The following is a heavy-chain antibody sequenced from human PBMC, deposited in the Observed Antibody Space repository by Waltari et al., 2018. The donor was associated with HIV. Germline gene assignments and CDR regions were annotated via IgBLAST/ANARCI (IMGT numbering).Heavy chain of an antibody. Sequence: QVHLVQSGAELRKPGASVTVSCKASGYNFTNYGITWVRQAPGRGLEWMGWISGYNGDTKYAQKVRGRVTMTTDTSTSTAYLEMGSLRFDDTAVYYCARDHYYGSSGYYSDYWGQGTLVTVSS. CDR3: ARDHYYGSSGYYSDY. CDR1: GYNFTNYG. D-gene: IGHD3-22*01. V-gene: IGHV1-18*01. CDR2: ISGYNGDT. J-gene: IGHJ4*02.